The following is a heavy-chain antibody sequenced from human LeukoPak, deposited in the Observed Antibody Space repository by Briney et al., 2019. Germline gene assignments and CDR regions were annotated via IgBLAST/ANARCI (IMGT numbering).Heavy chain of an antibody. CDR2: FYHSGST. J-gene: IGHJ3*02. Sequence: PSETLSLTCTVSGYSISSGYYWGRIRQPPGKGLGWIGSFYHSGSTYYNPSLKSRVTISVDTSKNQFSLKLSSVTAADTAVYYCARDFSGSYLRALDIWGEGTMVSVSS. D-gene: IGHD1-26*01. V-gene: IGHV4-38-2*02. CDR3: ARDFSGSYLRALDI. CDR1: GYSISSGYY.